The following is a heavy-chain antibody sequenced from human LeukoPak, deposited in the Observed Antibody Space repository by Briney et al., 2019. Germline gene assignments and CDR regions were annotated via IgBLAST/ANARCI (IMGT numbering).Heavy chain of an antibody. CDR2: IYYSGIT. D-gene: IGHD2-2*01. CDR3: AKSGPAAGRPDAFDI. J-gene: IGHJ3*02. Sequence: PSETLSLTCTLSGGSVTTSSFYWAWIRQPPGNWLECIGTIYYSGITYYHSSLKSRVTISVETSKNQFSLRLNSVTAAATAVYFCAKSGPAAGRPDAFDIWGQVTMVTVSS. V-gene: IGHV4-39*07. CDR1: GGSVTTSSFY.